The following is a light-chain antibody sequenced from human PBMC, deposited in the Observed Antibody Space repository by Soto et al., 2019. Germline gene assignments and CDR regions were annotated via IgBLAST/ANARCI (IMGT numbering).Light chain of an antibody. V-gene: IGLV2-14*01. CDR3: ASYTISSTRV. Sequence: QSALTQPASVSGSPGQSITISCTGSNSDVGAYNYVSWYQQHPGKAPKLIIYEVSNRPSGVYHRFSGSKSGNTASLTISGLQADDEADYYCASYTISSTRVFGGGTKLTVL. CDR2: EVS. CDR1: NSDVGAYNY. J-gene: IGLJ3*02.